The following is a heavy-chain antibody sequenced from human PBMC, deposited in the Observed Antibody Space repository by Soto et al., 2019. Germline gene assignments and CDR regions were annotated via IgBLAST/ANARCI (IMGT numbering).Heavy chain of an antibody. CDR2: IYYSGST. CDR1: GGAISSYY. CDR3: ARRYSSAFDI. D-gene: IGHD1-26*01. Sequence: QVQLQESGPGLVKPSETLSLTCTVSGGAISSYYWSWIRQPPGKGLEWIGYIYYSGSTNSNPSLKSRVTIPVDTSKNQLSLKLGSVTASDTAVYYWARRYSSAFDIWGQGTMVTVS. V-gene: IGHV4-59*08. J-gene: IGHJ3*02.